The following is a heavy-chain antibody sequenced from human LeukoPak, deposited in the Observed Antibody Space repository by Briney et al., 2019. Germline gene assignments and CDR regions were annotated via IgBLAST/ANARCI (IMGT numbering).Heavy chain of an antibody. V-gene: IGHV3-11*04. CDR2: ISSSGSTI. CDR3: ARGATYYDFWSGYPPNWFDP. Sequence: PGGSLRLSCAASGFTFSDYYMSWIRQAPGKGLEWVSYISSSGSTIYYADSVKGRFTISRDNAKNSLYLQMNSLRAEDTAVYYCARGATYYDFWSGYPPNWFDPWGQGTLVTVSS. J-gene: IGHJ5*02. CDR1: GFTFSDYY. D-gene: IGHD3-3*01.